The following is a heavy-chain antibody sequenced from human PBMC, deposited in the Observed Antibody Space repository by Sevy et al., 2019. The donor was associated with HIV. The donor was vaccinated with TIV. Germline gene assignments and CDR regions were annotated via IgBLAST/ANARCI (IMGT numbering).Heavy chain of an antibody. CDR1: GFTFSSYW. CDR2: IKQDGSEK. V-gene: IGHV3-7*01. Sequence: GGSLRLSCAASGFTFSSYWMSWVRQAPGKGLEWVANIKQDGSEKYYVDSVKGRFTISRNNAKNSLYLQMNSLRAEDTAAYYCAKANGKRYCSGVSCYSFYYFDYWGQGTLVTVSS. J-gene: IGHJ4*02. D-gene: IGHD2-15*01. CDR3: AKANGKRYCSGVSCYSFYYFDY.